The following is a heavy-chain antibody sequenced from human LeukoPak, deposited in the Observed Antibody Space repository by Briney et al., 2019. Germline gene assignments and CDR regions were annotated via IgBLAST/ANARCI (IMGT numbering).Heavy chain of an antibody. J-gene: IGHJ5*02. CDR1: GGSISSSSYY. V-gene: IGHV4-39*07. CDR3: ARLSGSYYWFDP. CDR2: IHYSGST. D-gene: IGHD1-26*01. Sequence: SETLSLTCTVSGGSISSSSYYWGWIRQPPGKGLEWIGSIHYSGSTFYNPSLKSRVTISVDTSKNQFSLKLSSVTAADTAVYYCARLSGSYYWFDPWGQGTLVTVSS.